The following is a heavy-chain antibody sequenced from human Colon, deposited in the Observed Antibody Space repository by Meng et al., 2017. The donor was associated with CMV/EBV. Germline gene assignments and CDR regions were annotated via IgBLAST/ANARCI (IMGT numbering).Heavy chain of an antibody. CDR3: ARVGCGTTSCSQGLDP. D-gene: IGHD2-2*01. V-gene: IGHV1-2*02. J-gene: IGHJ5*02. CDR1: GYTFTGYY. Sequence: SGYTFTGYYLHWVRQAPGQGLEWIGWINPNGGGTDYARAFEGRVTMTREMSTTTAYLELHRLTPDDTAVYYCARVGCGTTSCSQGLDPWGQGTLVTVSS. CDR2: INPNGGGT.